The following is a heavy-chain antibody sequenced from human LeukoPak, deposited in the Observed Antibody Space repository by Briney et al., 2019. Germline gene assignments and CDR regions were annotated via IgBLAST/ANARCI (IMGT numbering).Heavy chain of an antibody. CDR2: INPNSGGT. CDR1: GYTFTGYY. J-gene: IGHJ4*02. Sequence: ASVKVSCKASGYTFTGYYMHWVRQAPGQGLEWMGRINPNSGGTNYAQKFQGRVTMTRDTSISTTYMELSRLRSEDTAVYYCASFEGFGVVISEDYWGQGTLVTVSS. V-gene: IGHV1-2*06. D-gene: IGHD3-3*01. CDR3: ASFEGFGVVISEDY.